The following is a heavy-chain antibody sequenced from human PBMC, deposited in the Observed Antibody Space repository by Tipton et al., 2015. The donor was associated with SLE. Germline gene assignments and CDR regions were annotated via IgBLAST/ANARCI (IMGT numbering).Heavy chain of an antibody. V-gene: IGHV4-59*11. CDR1: GGSISNLY. CDR2: VYYGGST. J-gene: IGHJ4*02. D-gene: IGHD3-3*01. Sequence: TLSLTCNVSGGSISNLYWSWIRQPPGKPLEWIGYVYYGGSTKYNPSLKSRVTISVDTSKNQFSLKLTSLTAADTAIYFCARDGGGDMLDFWGQGALVTVSS. CDR3: ARDGGGDMLDF.